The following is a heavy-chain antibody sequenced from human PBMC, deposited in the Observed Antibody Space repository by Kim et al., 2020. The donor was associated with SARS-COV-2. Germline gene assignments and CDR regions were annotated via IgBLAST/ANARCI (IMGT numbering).Heavy chain of an antibody. CDR1: GASISGY. CDR3: ARLNYGDYDEAFDL. V-gene: IGHV4-59*08. J-gene: IGHJ3*01. CDR2: VYHTVSA. D-gene: IGHD4-17*01. Sequence: SETLSLTCAVSGASISGYWSWIRQPPGKSLEWIAYVYHTVSATFNPSLKSRVTLSMDTSRSYISLKLTSLTAADTAIYYCARLNYGDYDEAFDLWG.